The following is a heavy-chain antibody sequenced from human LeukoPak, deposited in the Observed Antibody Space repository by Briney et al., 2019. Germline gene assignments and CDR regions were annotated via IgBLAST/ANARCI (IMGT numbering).Heavy chain of an antibody. V-gene: IGHV4-34*01. CDR3: ARGGSSWYGDDAFDI. CDR1: GGSFSGYY. D-gene: IGHD6-13*01. J-gene: IGHJ3*02. CDR2: INHSGST. Sequence: SETLSLTCAAYGGSFSGYYWSWIRQPPGKGLEWIGEINHSGSTNYNPSLKSRVTISVDTSKNQFSLKLSSVTAADTAVYYCARGGSSWYGDDAFDIWGQGTMVTVSS.